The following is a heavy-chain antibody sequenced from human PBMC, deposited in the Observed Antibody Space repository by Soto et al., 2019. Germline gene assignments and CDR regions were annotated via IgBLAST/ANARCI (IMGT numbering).Heavy chain of an antibody. Sequence: QVQLVESGGGVVQPGRSLRLSCAASGFTFSSYGMHWVRQAPGKGLEWVAVIWYDGSNKYYADSVKGRFTISRDNSKNTLYLQMNSLRAEDTAVYYCARGWWLAVRGDFPGYWGQGTLVTVSS. CDR3: ARGWWLAVRGDFPGY. J-gene: IGHJ4*02. D-gene: IGHD3-10*01. CDR1: GFTFSSYG. V-gene: IGHV3-33*01. CDR2: IWYDGSNK.